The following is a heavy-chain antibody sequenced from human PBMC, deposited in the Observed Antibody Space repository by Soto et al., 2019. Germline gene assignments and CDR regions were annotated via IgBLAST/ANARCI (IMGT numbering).Heavy chain of an antibody. CDR2: IHHSGTT. CDR3: AIQDFYTMGV. V-gene: IGHV4-4*02. CDR1: GGSITSHSW. Sequence: QVQLQESGPGLVQPSGTLSLTCAVSGGSITSHSWWSWVRQPPGKGLEWIGEIHHSGTTNYNPSLKSRVTISVDKSKNQLSLKLNSVTAADTAMFYCAIQDFYTMGVWGRGTTVTVSS. J-gene: IGHJ6*02.